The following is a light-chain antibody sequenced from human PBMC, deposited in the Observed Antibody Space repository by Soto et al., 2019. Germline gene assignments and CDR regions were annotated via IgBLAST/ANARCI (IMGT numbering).Light chain of an antibody. J-gene: IGKJ5*01. CDR1: QSVSSSY. CDR2: GAS. V-gene: IGKV3D-20*02. CDR3: QQRMES. Sequence: EIVFTQSPGTLSLSPGDSATLSCRASQSVSSSYLAWYQQKPGQAPRLLIYGASSRATGIPDRFSGSGSGTDFTLTISSLEPEDFAVYYCQQRMESFGQGTRLEIK.